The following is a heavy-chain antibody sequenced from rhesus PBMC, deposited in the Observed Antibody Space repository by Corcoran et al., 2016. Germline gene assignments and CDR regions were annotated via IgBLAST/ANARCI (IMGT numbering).Heavy chain of an antibody. CDR2: NTYSGST. D-gene: IGHD4-23*01. CDR1: GGSISSGYYY. V-gene: IGHV4-122*02. J-gene: IGHJ2*01. CDR3: ARDTVTTLLYWYFDL. Sequence: QVQLQESGPGLVKPSETLSLTCAVSGGSISSGYYYWSWIRQPPGKGLEWIGYNTYSGSTSYNPSLKCRVTVSRDTSKNQFSLKLRSVTAADTAVYYCARDTVTTLLYWYFDLWGPGTPITISS.